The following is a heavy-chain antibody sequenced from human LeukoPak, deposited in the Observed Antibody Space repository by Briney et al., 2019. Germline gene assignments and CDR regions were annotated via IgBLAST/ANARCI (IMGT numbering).Heavy chain of an antibody. CDR3: ARDRTPLYYYGSGSYLYNWFDP. Sequence: ASVKVSCKASGYTFTGYYLHWVRQAPGQGLEWTGWINPNSGGTNYAQKFQGRVTMTRDTSISTAYMELSRLRSDDTAVYYCARDRTPLYYYGSGSYLYNWFDPWGQGTLVTVSS. J-gene: IGHJ5*02. D-gene: IGHD3-10*01. CDR1: GYTFTGYY. V-gene: IGHV1-2*02. CDR2: INPNSGGT.